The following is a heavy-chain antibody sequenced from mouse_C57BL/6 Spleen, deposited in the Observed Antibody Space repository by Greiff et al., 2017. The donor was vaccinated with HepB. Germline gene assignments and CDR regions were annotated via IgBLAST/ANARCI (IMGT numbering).Heavy chain of an antibody. CDR2: IYPGDGDT. D-gene: IGHD2-1*01. CDR3: ARGGNRIYYYAMDY. CDR1: GYAFSSSW. J-gene: IGHJ4*01. V-gene: IGHV1-82*01. Sequence: QVQLKESGPELVKPGASVKISCKASGYAFSSSWMNWVKQRPGKGLEWIGRIYPGDGDTNYNGKFKGKATLTADKSSSTAYMQLSSLTSEDSAVYFCARGGNRIYYYAMDYWGQGTSVTVSS.